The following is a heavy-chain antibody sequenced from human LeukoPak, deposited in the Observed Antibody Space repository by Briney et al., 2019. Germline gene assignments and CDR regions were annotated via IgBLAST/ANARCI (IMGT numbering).Heavy chain of an antibody. CDR2: ISGTSTYI. Sequence: GGSLRLSCAASGFTFSTHRMHWVRQAPGKGLEWVSSISGTSTYIHYADSVRGRFTISRDNAKNSLYLQMNRLRAEDTAVYYCARDRGFIGVFYNGIDVWGQGTTVTVSS. V-gene: IGHV3-21*01. CDR3: ARDRGFIGVFYNGIDV. J-gene: IGHJ6*02. D-gene: IGHD3-10*01. CDR1: GFTFSTHR.